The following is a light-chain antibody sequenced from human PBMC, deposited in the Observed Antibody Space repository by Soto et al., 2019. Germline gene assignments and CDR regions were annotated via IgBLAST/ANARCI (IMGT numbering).Light chain of an antibody. Sequence: QSALTQPASVSGAPGQSITISCTGTSSDVGGYNFVSWYQQHPGKVPKLMIFDVNRRPSGVSDRFSGSKSGNPASLTISGLQAEDEGDYYCCSYTSSSTHVFGSGTKVTVL. CDR3: CSYTSSSTHV. CDR2: DVN. J-gene: IGLJ1*01. CDR1: SSDVGGYNF. V-gene: IGLV2-14*03.